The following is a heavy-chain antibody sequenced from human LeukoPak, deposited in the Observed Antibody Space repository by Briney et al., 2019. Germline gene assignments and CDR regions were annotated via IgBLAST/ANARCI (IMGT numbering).Heavy chain of an antibody. V-gene: IGHV4-39*07. Sequence: SETLSLTCTVSGGSISSSSYYWGWIRQPPGKGLEWIGSIYYSGSTYYDPSLKSRVTISVDTSKNQFSLKLSSVTAADTAVYYCARDGTLRAYYDILTGYYNALYYFDYWGQGTLVTVSS. CDR1: GGSISSSSYY. CDR3: ARDGTLRAYYDILTGYYNALYYFDY. J-gene: IGHJ4*02. CDR2: IYYSGST. D-gene: IGHD3-9*01.